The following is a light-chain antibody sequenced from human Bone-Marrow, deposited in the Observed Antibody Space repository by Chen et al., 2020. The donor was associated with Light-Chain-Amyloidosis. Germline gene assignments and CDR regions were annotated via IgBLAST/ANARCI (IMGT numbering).Light chain of an antibody. CDR2: DDS. V-gene: IGLV3-21*02. CDR1: NIGSKS. CDR3: QVWDRSSDPPYV. J-gene: IGLJ1*01. Sequence: SYVLTQPPSVSVAPGQTARITCGGYNIGSKSVHWYQQKPGQAPVLVVFDDSDRPTGIPERLSGANSGNTATLTFSRVEAGDEADYYCQVWDRSSDPPYVFGTGTKVAVL.